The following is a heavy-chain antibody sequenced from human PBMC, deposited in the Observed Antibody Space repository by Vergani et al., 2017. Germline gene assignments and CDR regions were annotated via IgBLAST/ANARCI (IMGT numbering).Heavy chain of an antibody. V-gene: IGHV3-33*01. CDR3: ARDLRLLYNRFDP. CDR1: GFTFNQYG. D-gene: IGHD1-14*01. CDR2: TWYDGNNK. Sequence: QVQLVESGGGVVQPGRSLRLSCAASGFTFNQYGMHWVRQAPGKGLEWVAVTWYDGNNKQYVDSVKGRVTISRDNSKSTMYLQMNSLRDEDTGVYYCARDLRLLYNRFDPWGQGTLVTVSS. J-gene: IGHJ5*02.